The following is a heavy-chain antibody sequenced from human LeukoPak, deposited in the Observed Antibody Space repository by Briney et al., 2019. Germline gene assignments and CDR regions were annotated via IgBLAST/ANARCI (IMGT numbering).Heavy chain of an antibody. Sequence: SETLSLTCTVSGGSISSYYWSWIRQPAGKGLEWIGRIYTSGSTNYKSSLKSRVSMSVDTSKNQFSLKLSSVTAADTAVYYCAGGKGSYGMDVWGQGTTVTVSS. J-gene: IGHJ6*02. CDR1: GGSISSYY. V-gene: IGHV4-4*07. CDR3: AGGKGSYGMDV. CDR2: IYTSGST.